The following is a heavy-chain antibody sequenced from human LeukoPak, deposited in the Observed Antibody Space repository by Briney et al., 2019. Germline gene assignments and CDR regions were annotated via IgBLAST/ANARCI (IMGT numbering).Heavy chain of an antibody. V-gene: IGHV3-23*01. CDR1: GFTFSTYD. J-gene: IGHJ4*02. CDR2: ISGSGGST. D-gene: IGHD5-18*01. CDR3: AKFRGYSYGPIGY. Sequence: GGTLRLSCAASGFTFSTYDMSWVRQAPGKGLEWVSAISGSGGSTFYADSVKGRFTISRDNSKNTLYLQMNSLRAEDTAVYYCAKFRGYSYGPIGYWGQGTLVTVSS.